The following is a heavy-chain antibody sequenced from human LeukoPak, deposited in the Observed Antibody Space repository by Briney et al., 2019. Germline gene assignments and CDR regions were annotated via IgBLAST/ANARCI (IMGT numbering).Heavy chain of an antibody. CDR1: GGSISSSSYY. J-gene: IGHJ4*02. D-gene: IGHD3-10*01. CDR3: ARRMWFGELYYFDY. Sequence: KASETLSLTCTVSGGSISSSSYYWGWIRQPPGKGLEWIGSIYYSGSTYYNPSLKSRVTISVDTSKNQFSLKLSSVTAADTALYYCARRMWFGELYYFDYWGQGTLVTVSS. V-gene: IGHV4-39*01. CDR2: IYYSGST.